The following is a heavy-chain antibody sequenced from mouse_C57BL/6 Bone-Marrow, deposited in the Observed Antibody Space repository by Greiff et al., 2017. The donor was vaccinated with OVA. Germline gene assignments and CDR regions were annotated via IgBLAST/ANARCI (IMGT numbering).Heavy chain of an antibody. CDR2: IYPGSGNT. Sequence: VQLQQSGAELVKPGASVKLSCTASGFNIKDYYMHWVKQRPGQGLEWIARIYPGSGNTYYNEKFKGKATLTAEKSSSTAYMQLSSLTSEDSAVYFCATTGPLDYWGQGTTLTVSS. CDR3: ATTGPLDY. J-gene: IGHJ2*01. D-gene: IGHD4-1*02. CDR1: GFNIKDYY. V-gene: IGHV1-76*01.